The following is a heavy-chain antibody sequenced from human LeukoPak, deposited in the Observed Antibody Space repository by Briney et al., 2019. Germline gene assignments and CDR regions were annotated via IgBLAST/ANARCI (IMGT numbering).Heavy chain of an antibody. D-gene: IGHD7-27*01. Sequence: SETLSLTCTVPGYSISNGYYWSWIRPPAGKGLEWIGRIYTSGSTNYNPSLKSRVTVSVDTSKNQFSLKLSSVTAADTAVYYCARAPLSAGDYYMDVWGKGTTVTISS. J-gene: IGHJ6*03. CDR3: ARAPLSAGDYYMDV. CDR1: GYSISNGYY. CDR2: IYTSGST. V-gene: IGHV4-61*02.